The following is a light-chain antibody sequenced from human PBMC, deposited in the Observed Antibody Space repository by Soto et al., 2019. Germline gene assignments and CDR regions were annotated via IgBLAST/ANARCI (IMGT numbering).Light chain of an antibody. J-gene: IGKJ5*01. CDR3: MQALQSLT. V-gene: IGKV2-28*01. Sequence: LLTQSPLTLPVTPGEPASISCRSSQSLLYNNTYNYLDWYVQKPGQSPQLLIYFGSNRAPGVPDRFSGSGSGTDFTLKTNRVEAEDVGTYYCMQALQSLTFGQGTRLEIK. CDR2: FGS. CDR1: QSLLYNNTYNY.